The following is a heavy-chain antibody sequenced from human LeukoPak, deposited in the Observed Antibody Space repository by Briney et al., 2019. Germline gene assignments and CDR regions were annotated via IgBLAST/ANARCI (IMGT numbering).Heavy chain of an antibody. CDR2: INGDGSST. J-gene: IGHJ5*02. CDR3: ARDRGYPMVDP. V-gene: IGHV3-74*01. Sequence: GGSLRLSCAASGFTFSPYWMHWVRQAPGKGLVWVSRINGDGSSTDYADSVKGRFTISRDNAKNTLYLQMNSLTAEDTAVYYCARDRGYPMVDPWGQGTLVTVSS. D-gene: IGHD5-12*01. CDR1: GFTFSPYW.